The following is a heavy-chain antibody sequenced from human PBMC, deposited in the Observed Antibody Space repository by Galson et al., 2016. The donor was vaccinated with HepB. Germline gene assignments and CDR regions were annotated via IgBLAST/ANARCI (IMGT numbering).Heavy chain of an antibody. V-gene: IGHV3-9*01. CDR1: GFTFNDYA. J-gene: IGHJ1*01. CDR2: ISWNSGRI. CDR3: AKATSGSAYGSRYFQH. Sequence: SLRLSCATSGFTFNDYAMHWVRQAPGKGLEWVSGISWNSGRIDYADSVKGRFTVSRDNAKNSLYLQISSLRAEESALYYCAKATSGSAYGSRYFQHWGQGTLVTVS. D-gene: IGHD3-10*01.